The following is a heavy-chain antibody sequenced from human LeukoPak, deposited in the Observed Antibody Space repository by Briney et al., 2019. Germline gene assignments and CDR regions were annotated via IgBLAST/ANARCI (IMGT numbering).Heavy chain of an antibody. J-gene: IGHJ6*02. Sequence: GGSLRLSCLASGLSFNSYTMNWVREAPGKGLEWVSTISPVSSYTWYAESVKGRFTISRDNPKNSLYLQMDSLRAEDTAVYYCVRDVSRRIGMDVWGQGTTVIVSS. CDR1: GLSFNSYT. V-gene: IGHV3-21*01. CDR3: VRDVSRRIGMDV. CDR2: ISPVSSYT. D-gene: IGHD2/OR15-2a*01.